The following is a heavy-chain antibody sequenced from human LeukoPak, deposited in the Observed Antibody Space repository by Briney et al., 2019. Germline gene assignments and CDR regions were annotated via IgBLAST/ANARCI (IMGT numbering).Heavy chain of an antibody. CDR2: ISYDGSNK. CDR1: GFTFSSYA. D-gene: IGHD3-10*01. Sequence: PGGSLRLSCAASGFTFSSYAMHWVRQAPGKGLEWVAVISYDGSNKYYADSVKGRFTISRDNAKNSLYLQMNSLRAEDTAVYYCARVEVGYWGQGTLVTVSS. V-gene: IGHV3-30-3*01. CDR3: ARVEVGY. J-gene: IGHJ4*02.